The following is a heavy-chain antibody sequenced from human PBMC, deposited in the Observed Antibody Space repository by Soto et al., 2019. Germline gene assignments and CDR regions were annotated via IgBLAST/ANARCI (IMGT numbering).Heavy chain of an antibody. Sequence: PSENLSLTCTVSGYSISSGSYWGWIRQPPGKGPEGIASIYHGGTTFYNPSLKRRVTVSVDKSNNQFSLKLRSVTAADPAVYYFGRAGVIVMDGSSIAEWG. D-gene: IGHD3-16*02. CDR3: GRAGVIVMDGSSIAE. V-gene: IGHV4-38-2*02. CDR2: IYHGGTT. J-gene: IGHJ6*01. CDR1: GYSISSGSY.